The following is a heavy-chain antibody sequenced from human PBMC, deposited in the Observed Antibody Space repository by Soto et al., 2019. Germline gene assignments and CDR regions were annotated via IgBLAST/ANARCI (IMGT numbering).Heavy chain of an antibody. CDR2: ISSNGGST. V-gene: IGHV3-64D*08. CDR1: GFTFSSYA. CDR3: VKLYGSGPLRYYYYGMDV. Sequence: GGSLRLSCSASGFTFSSYAMHWVRQAPGKGLEYVSAISSNGGSTYYADSVKGRFTISRDNSKNTLYLQMSSLRAEDTAVYYCVKLYGSGPLRYYYYGMDVWGQGTTVTVSS. J-gene: IGHJ6*02. D-gene: IGHD3-10*01.